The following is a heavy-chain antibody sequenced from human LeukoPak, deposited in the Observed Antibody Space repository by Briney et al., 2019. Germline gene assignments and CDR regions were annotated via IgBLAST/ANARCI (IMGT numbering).Heavy chain of an antibody. J-gene: IGHJ4*02. V-gene: IGHV3-23*01. CDR2: ISGTGGNT. D-gene: IGHD3-3*01. Sequence: GGSLRLSCAASGFTFSGYAMSWVRQGPGKGLEWVSVISGTGGNTYYADSVKGRFTISRDNSKNTLYLQMNSLRAEDTAVYYCARDYDFWGAYFDYWGQGTLVTVSS. CDR1: GFTFSGYA. CDR3: ARDYDFWGAYFDY.